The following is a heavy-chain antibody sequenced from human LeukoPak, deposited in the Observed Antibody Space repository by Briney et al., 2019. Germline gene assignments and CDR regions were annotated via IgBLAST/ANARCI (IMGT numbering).Heavy chain of an antibody. J-gene: IGHJ5*02. CDR1: GGSISSGDYY. CDR3: ARGTWSCSSTSCLNWFDP. V-gene: IGHV4-30-4*01. CDR2: IYYSGST. Sequence: SETLSLTCTVSGGSISSGDYYWSWIRQPPGKGLEWIGYIYYSGSTYYNPSLKSRVTISVDTSKNQFSLKLSSVTAADTAVYYCARGTWSCSSTSCLNWFDPWGQGTLVTVSS. D-gene: IGHD2-2*01.